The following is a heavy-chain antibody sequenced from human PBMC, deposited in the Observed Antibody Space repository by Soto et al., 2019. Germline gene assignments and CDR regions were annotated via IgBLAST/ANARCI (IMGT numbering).Heavy chain of an antibody. CDR3: AKASDGYFAGEVL. Sequence: EIQLLESGGKLVRPGGSLRLSCEASGFTFKKYAMSWVRQAPGEGLQWVSSISAGSGGIYYADSVKGRFTISRDNSRNTLYLQMNSLRVDDTAMYYCAKASDGYFAGEVLGGQGTLVAVSS. CDR2: ISAGSGGI. V-gene: IGHV3-23*01. D-gene: IGHD3-9*01. J-gene: IGHJ4*02. CDR1: GFTFKKYA.